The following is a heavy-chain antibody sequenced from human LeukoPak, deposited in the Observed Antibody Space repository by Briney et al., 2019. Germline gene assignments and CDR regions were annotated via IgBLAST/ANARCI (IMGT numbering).Heavy chain of an antibody. J-gene: IGHJ4*02. CDR1: GFTFSNYA. CDR2: ISTSGDDT. CDR3: ANPEWGTYLVGFDY. V-gene: IGHV3-23*01. Sequence: GGSLRLSCAVSGFTFSNYAMSWVRQAPGKGLEWVSTISTSGDDTYYAESVKGRFTISRDNSKNTLYLRMNSLRAEDTAVYFCANPEWGTYLVGFDYWGQGTLVTVSS. D-gene: IGHD1-26*01.